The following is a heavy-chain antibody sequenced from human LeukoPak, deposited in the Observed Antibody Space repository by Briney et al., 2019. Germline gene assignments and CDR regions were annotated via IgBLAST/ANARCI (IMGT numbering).Heavy chain of an antibody. J-gene: IGHJ5*02. CDR2: INSNGDEI. CDR1: GSTDRTQA. Sequence: GGSLSLFYAASGSTDRTQATTWVRQAPGKGLEWASGINSNGDEIYYADSVRGRFTISRDNSHNALYLQMDSLRAEDTAVYYCANWIGLSRRDLWGPGNLVTVSS. V-gene: IGHV3-23*01. CDR3: ANWIGLSRRDL. D-gene: IGHD3/OR15-3a*01.